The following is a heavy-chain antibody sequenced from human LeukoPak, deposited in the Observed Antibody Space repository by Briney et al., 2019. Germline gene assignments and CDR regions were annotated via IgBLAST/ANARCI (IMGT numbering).Heavy chain of an antibody. J-gene: IGHJ4*02. D-gene: IGHD3-10*01. CDR1: GGSISSYY. CDR2: IYYSGST. Sequence: SETLCLTCTVSGGSISSYYWSWIRQPPGKGLECIGYIYYSGSTNYNPSLKSRVTISVDTSKNQFSLKLSSVTAADAAVYYCARSYYYGSGTYGYWGQGTLVTVSS. V-gene: IGHV4-59*01. CDR3: ARSYYYGSGTYGY.